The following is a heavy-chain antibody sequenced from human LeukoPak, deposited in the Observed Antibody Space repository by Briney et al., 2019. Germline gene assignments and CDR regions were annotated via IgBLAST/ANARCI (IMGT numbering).Heavy chain of an antibody. Sequence: GGSLRLSCAASGFTFSDYYMSWIRQAPGKGLEWVSYISSSGSTIYYADSVKGRFTISRDNAKNSLYLQMNSLRAEDTAVYYCARDRGYCDSESCYRFFDSWGQGTLVTVSS. D-gene: IGHD3-16*01. V-gene: IGHV3-11*01. CDR3: ARDRGYCDSESCYRFFDS. CDR1: GFTFSDYY. CDR2: ISSSGSTI. J-gene: IGHJ4*02.